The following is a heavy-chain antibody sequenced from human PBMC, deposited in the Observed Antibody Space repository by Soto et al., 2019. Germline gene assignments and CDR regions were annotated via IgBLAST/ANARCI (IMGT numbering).Heavy chain of an antibody. V-gene: IGHV4-59*01. CDR3: ARTEMATISEFAFDI. CDR2: IYYSGST. Sequence: PSETLSLTCTVSGGSISSYYWSWIRQPPGKGLEWIGYIYYSGSTNYNPSLKSRVTISVDTSKNQFSLKLSSVTAADTAVYYCARTEMATISEFAFDIWGQGTMVTVSS. D-gene: IGHD5-12*01. J-gene: IGHJ3*02. CDR1: GGSISSYY.